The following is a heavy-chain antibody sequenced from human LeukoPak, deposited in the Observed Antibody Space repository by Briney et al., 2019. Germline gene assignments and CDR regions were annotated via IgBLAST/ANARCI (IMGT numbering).Heavy chain of an antibody. Sequence: GGSLRLSCAVSGFTVSSNYMSWVRQPPGKGLEWISYISISSSTVYYADSVKGRFTISRDNAKNSLYLQMNSLRAEDTAIYYCARGPPLFDPWGQGTLVTVSS. J-gene: IGHJ5*02. CDR1: GFTVSSNY. CDR2: ISISSSTV. CDR3: ARGPPLFDP. V-gene: IGHV3-48*01.